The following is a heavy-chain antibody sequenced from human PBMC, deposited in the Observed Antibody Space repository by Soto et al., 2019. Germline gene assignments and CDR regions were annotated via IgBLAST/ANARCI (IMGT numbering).Heavy chain of an antibody. J-gene: IGHJ5*02. V-gene: IGHV1-2*02. Sequence: QVQLVQSGAEVKKPGASVKVSCKASGYTFTGYYMHWVRQAPGQGLEWMGWINPNSGDTNYAQKFQGRVTMTRDTSISTAYMELSRLRSDDTAVYYCARDRLLRLAVGATERFWFDPWGQGTLVTVSS. CDR3: ARDRLLRLAVGATERFWFDP. CDR2: INPNSGDT. CDR1: GYTFTGYY. D-gene: IGHD1-26*01.